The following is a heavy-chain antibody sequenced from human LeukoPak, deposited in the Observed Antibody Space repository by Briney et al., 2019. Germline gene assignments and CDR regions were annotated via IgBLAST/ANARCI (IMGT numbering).Heavy chain of an antibody. J-gene: IGHJ5*02. V-gene: IGHV1-8*02. Sequence: ASVKVSCKASGYTFTGYYMHWVRQAPGQGLEWMGWMNPNSGNTGYAQKFQGRVTMTRNTSISTAYMELSSLRSEDTAVYYCARGRRYSSKNWFDPWGQGTLVTVSS. CDR1: GYTFTGYY. D-gene: IGHD6-13*01. CDR3: ARGRRYSSKNWFDP. CDR2: MNPNSGNT.